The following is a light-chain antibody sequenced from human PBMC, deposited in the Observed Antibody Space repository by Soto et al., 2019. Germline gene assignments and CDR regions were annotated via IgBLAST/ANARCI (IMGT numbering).Light chain of an antibody. CDR2: EVT. Sequence: QSALTQPPSASGSPGQSVTISCNGTSSDVGGYNYVSWYQHHPGKAPKLMIYEVTKRPSGVPDRFSGSKSDNTASLTVSGLQVEDEADYYCSSFAGRNTVVFGGGTKLTVL. J-gene: IGLJ2*01. CDR3: SSFAGRNTVV. CDR1: SSDVGGYNY. V-gene: IGLV2-8*01.